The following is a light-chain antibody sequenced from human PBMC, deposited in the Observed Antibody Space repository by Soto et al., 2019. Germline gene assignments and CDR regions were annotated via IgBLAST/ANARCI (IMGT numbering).Light chain of an antibody. J-gene: IGKJ3*01. V-gene: IGKV1-39*01. CDR1: QSISSY. Sequence: DIQMTQSPSSLSASVGDRVTITCRASQSISSYLNWYQQKPGKAPKLLIYAASSLQSGVPSRFSGSGSGTDFPLTISSLQPEDFATYYCQQSCSTLFPFGPGTKVDIK. CDR2: AAS. CDR3: QQSCSTLFP.